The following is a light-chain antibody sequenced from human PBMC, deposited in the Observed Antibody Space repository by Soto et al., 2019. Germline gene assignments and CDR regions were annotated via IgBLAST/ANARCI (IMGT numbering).Light chain of an antibody. CDR1: GSDVGAYKY. Sequence: HSALTQPRSVSGSPGRSVTISCTGTGSDVGAYKYVSWYQQNPGKAPKLMIYDVSERPSGVPDRFSGSKSGNMASLTISGLQAEDEADYYCCAYAGSYTLVFGGGTKVTV. CDR3: CAYAGSYTLV. CDR2: DVS. V-gene: IGLV2-11*01. J-gene: IGLJ2*01.